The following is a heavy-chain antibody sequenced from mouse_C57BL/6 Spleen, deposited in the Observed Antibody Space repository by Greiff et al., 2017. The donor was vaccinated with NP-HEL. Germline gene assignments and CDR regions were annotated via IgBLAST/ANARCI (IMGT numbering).Heavy chain of an antibody. CDR3: AREGNYYGSSWSLYWYFDV. CDR2: IYPGDGDT. V-gene: IGHV1-82*01. CDR1: GYAFSSSW. J-gene: IGHJ1*03. Sequence: QVQLQQSGPELVKPGASVKISCKASGYAFSSSWMNWVKQRPGKGLEWIGRIYPGDGDTNYNGKFKGKATLTADKSSSTAYMQLSSLTSEDSAVYFCAREGNYYGSSWSLYWYFDVWGTGTTVTVSS. D-gene: IGHD1-1*01.